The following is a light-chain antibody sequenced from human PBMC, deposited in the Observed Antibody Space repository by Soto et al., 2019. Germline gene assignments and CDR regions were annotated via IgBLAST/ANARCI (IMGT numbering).Light chain of an antibody. CDR1: QSVNTF. CDR3: QQSSSWPLT. CDR2: DAS. V-gene: IGKV3-11*01. J-gene: IGKJ1*01. Sequence: EIVLTQSPATLSLSPGERVSLSCRASQSVNTFFSGYQQKHGQAPRLLLHDASCRATGIPASLRGSGSGTDFTPTIRSLEPEDFTINYGQQSSSWPLTFGHGTRVEI.